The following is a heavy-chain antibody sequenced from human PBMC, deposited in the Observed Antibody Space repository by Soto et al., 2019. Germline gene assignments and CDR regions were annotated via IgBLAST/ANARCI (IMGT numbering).Heavy chain of an antibody. CDR1: EFTFSSYS. J-gene: IGHJ6*02. D-gene: IGHD1-1*01. V-gene: IGHV3-48*01. CDR3: ALEGNDGGMAV. CDR2: ISSSSSSI. Sequence: EVQLVESGGGLVQPGGSLRLSCAASEFTFSSYSMNWVRQAPGKGLEWVSYISSSSSSIYYADSVKGRFTISRDNAKNSLYLQMNSLRAEDTAVYYCALEGNDGGMAVWGQGTTVTVS.